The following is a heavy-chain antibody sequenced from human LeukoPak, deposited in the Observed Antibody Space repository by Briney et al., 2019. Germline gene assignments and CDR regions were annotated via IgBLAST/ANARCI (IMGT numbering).Heavy chain of an antibody. D-gene: IGHD3-10*01. V-gene: IGHV1-24*01. CDR1: GHILPELS. J-gene: IGHJ5*02. Sequence: ASVNVLCKFCGHILPELSMHCVPQAPGKGRECRGGFDREDGVKIYAQNSQGRVTMTEDTYTDTAYMELSSLRSENTAVYYCARPYGSGYNWFDPWGQGTLVTVSS. CDR2: FDREDGVK. CDR3: ARPYGSGYNWFDP.